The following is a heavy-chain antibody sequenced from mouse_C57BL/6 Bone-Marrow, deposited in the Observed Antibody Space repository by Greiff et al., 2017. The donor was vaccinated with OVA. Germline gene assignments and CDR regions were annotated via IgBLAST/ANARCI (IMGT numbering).Heavy chain of an antibody. CDR3: ARGYYYCSSHYYAMDY. D-gene: IGHD1-1*01. CDR2: IYPGGGYT. J-gene: IGHJ4*01. Sequence: QVQLQQSGAELVRPGTSVKMSCKASGYTFTNYWIGWAKQRPGHGLEWIGDIYPGGGYTNYNEKFKGKATLTADKSSSTAYMQFSSLTSEDSAIYYGARGYYYCSSHYYAMDYWGQGTAVTVSS. CDR1: GYTFTNYW. V-gene: IGHV1-63*01.